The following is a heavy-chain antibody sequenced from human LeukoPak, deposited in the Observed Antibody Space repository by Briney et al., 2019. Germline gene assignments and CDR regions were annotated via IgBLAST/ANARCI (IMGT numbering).Heavy chain of an antibody. CDR1: GFTFSSYS. J-gene: IGHJ5*02. CDR2: ISSSSSTI. Sequence: GGPLRLSCAPSGFTFSSYSMTWVRQAPGKGLEWVSYISSSSSTIYYADSVKGRFTISRDNAKNSLYLQMNSLRAEDTAVYYCARDRYSSGWLPTGGFDPWGQGTLVTVSS. D-gene: IGHD6-19*01. CDR3: ARDRYSSGWLPTGGFDP. V-gene: IGHV3-48*01.